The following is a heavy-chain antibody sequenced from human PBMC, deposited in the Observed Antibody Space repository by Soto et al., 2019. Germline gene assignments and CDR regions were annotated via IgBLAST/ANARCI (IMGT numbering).Heavy chain of an antibody. CDR1: GFTVSSNY. V-gene: IGHV3-66*01. J-gene: IGHJ4*02. D-gene: IGHD3-10*01. Sequence: EVQLVESGGGLVQPGGSLRLSCAASGFTVSSNYMSWVRQAPGKGLEWVSVVYIGGNTYYAESVEDRFPISRDNFQNRVYVKMNGRRAKDRAVYYCGGSGGGGFDYWGQGTLVTVSS. CDR2: VYIGGNT. CDR3: GGSGGGGFDY.